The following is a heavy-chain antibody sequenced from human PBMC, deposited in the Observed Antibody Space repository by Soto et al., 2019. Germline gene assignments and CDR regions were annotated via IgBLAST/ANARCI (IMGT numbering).Heavy chain of an antibody. Sequence: GGSLRLSCEASGFTFSSYAMNWVRQAPGKGLEWISVISGSGGATYFADSVKGRFVISRDNSKNTLYLQLNSLRAEDTAIYYCAKDRMGASGWFDPWGQGTPVTVSS. J-gene: IGHJ5*02. CDR1: GFTFSSYA. D-gene: IGHD1-26*01. CDR3: AKDRMGASGWFDP. CDR2: ISGSGGAT. V-gene: IGHV3-23*01.